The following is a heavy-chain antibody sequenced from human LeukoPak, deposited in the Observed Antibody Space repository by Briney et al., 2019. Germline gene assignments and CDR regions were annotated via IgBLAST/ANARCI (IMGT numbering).Heavy chain of an antibody. CDR3: AKGYRYNWNYDAFDI. D-gene: IGHD1-7*01. CDR1: GFTFTSYT. Sequence: GGSLRLSCAASGFTFTSYTMNWVRQAPGKGLEWVPAISGSGGRTYHADSVKGRFTISRDNSKNTLYLQMNSLRVEDTAVYYCAKGYRYNWNYDAFDIWGQGTMVTVSS. J-gene: IGHJ3*02. CDR2: ISGSGGRT. V-gene: IGHV3-23*01.